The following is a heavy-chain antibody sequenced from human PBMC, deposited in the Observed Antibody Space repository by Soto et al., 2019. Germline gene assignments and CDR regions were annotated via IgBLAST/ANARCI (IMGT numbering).Heavy chain of an antibody. CDR2: IDWDDAK. J-gene: IGHJ4*01. CDR1: GFSLSSSGMC. Sequence: GSGPTLVNPTQTLTLTCTFSGFSLSSSGMCVSWIRKPPGKALEWLARIDWDDAKYYSTSLKSRVTISKDTSKNQVVLTMTNMGPVDTATYYCARIRIRETYFDYWGHGALVTVSS. V-gene: IGHV2-70*11. CDR3: ARIRIRETYFDY.